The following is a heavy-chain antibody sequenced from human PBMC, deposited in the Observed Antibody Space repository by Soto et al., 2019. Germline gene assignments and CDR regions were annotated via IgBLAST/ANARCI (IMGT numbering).Heavy chain of an antibody. V-gene: IGHV4-31*03. CDR1: GGSITSSGYY. CDR3: ATGGGSTKVDY. D-gene: IGHD2-2*01. Sequence: QVQLQESGPGLVKPSQTLSLTCTVSGGSITSSGYYWSWIRQHPGEGLEWIGFTSNSGSPSYKPSLQGRFTISVDTSSNPFRLTLTSVTAAHTAVYYCATGGGSTKVDYWGRGTLVSVSP. J-gene: IGHJ4*02. CDR2: TSNSGSP.